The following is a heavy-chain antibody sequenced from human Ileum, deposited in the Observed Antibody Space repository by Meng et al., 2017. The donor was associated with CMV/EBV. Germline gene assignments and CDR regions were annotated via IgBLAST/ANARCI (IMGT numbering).Heavy chain of an antibody. V-gene: IGHV3-7*01. D-gene: IGHD1-1*01. CDR1: GFTFSGRW. J-gene: IGHJ4*02. CDR2: IKPDASEK. CDR3: ATDLNWDNF. Sequence: GESLKISCTMSGFTFSGRWMTWVRQASGKGLEGVANIKPDASEKYYVDSVKGRFTISRDNAKNSLYLQMNSLRAEDTAVYYCATDLNWDNFWGQGTLVTVSS.